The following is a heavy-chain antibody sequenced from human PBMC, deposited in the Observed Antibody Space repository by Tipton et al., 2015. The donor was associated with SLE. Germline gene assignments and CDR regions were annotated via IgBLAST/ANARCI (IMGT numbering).Heavy chain of an antibody. J-gene: IGHJ4*02. CDR2: IKSKTDGGTT. V-gene: IGHV3-15*01. D-gene: IGHD4-17*01. CDR3: TTGPLTLLRGVDY. Sequence: GSLRLSCAASGFTFSNAWMSWVRQAPGKGLEWVGRIKSKTDGGTTDYAAPVKGRFTISRDDSKNTLYLQMNSLKTEDTAVYYCTTGPLTLLRGVDYWGQGTLVTVSS. CDR1: GFTFSNAW.